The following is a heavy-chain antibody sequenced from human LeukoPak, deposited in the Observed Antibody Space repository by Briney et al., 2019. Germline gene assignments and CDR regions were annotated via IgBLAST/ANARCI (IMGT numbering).Heavy chain of an antibody. CDR1: GDSISNFY. D-gene: IGHD2-15*01. J-gene: IGHJ4*02. CDR2: IYYTGNT. V-gene: IGHV4-59*01. CDR3: ARVPPRRCSGDSCYPIFDS. Sequence: SETLSLTCTVSGDSISNFYWSWIRQTPGKGLEWIAYIYYTGNTNYNPSLKSRVTISLDTSKNQLALKLTSVTAADTAVYYYARVPPRRCSGDSCYPIFDSWGQGTLVTVSS.